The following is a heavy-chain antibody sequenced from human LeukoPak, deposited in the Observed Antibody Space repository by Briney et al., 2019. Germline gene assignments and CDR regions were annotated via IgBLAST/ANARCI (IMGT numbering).Heavy chain of an antibody. V-gene: IGHV4-34*01. D-gene: IGHD3-3*01. CDR2: INHSGST. CDR3: ARGHDSIKTFGEVIKSRTRWFDP. Sequence: PSETLSLTCAVYGGSFSGYYWSWIRQPPGKGLEWIGEINHSGSTNHNPSLKSRVTISVDTSKNQFSLKLSSVTAADTAVYYCARGHDSIKTFGEVIKSRTRWFDPWGQGTLVTVSS. J-gene: IGHJ5*02. CDR1: GGSFSGYY.